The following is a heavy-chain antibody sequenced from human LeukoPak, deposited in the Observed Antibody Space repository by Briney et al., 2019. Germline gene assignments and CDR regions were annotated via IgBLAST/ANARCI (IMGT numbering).Heavy chain of an antibody. V-gene: IGHV3-11*01. CDR2: ISSSGSTT. Sequence: GGSLRLSCAASGFTFSDYYMSWIRQAPGKGLEWVSYISSSGSTTYYVDSVKGRFTISRDNAKNSLYLQMNSLRAEDTAVYYCARDYYDSSGYYYFDYWGQGTLVTVSS. J-gene: IGHJ4*02. D-gene: IGHD3-22*01. CDR3: ARDYYDSSGYYYFDY. CDR1: GFTFSDYY.